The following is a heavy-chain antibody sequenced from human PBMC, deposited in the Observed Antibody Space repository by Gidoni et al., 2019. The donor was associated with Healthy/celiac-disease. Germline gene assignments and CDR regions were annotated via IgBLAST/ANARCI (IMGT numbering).Heavy chain of an antibody. CDR3: ARDYGDYRAFDI. J-gene: IGHJ3*02. CDR1: GFPFSSYG. Sequence: QVQLVESGGGVVQPGGSLRPSCAAHGFPFSSYGMHWVRQAPGKGLEWVAVISYDGSNKYYADSVKGRFTISRDNSKNTLYLQMNSLRAEDTAVYYCARDYGDYRAFDIWGQGAMVTVSS. D-gene: IGHD4-17*01. V-gene: IGHV3-30*03. CDR2: ISYDGSNK.